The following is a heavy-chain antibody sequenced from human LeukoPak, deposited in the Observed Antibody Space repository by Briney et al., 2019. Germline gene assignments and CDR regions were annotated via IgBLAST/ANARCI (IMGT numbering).Heavy chain of an antibody. CDR2: ISGSGGST. CDR1: GCTFSSYA. D-gene: IGHD6-19*01. J-gene: IGHJ4*02. V-gene: IGHV3-23*01. Sequence: GGSLTLSCAASGCTFSSYAMSWVRQAPGKGLEWVSAISGSGGSTYYADSVKGRFTISRDNSKNTLYLQMNSLRAEDTAVYYCAKDGTTVGIAVAGTISTLFDYWGQGTLVTVSS. CDR3: AKDGTTVGIAVAGTISTLFDY.